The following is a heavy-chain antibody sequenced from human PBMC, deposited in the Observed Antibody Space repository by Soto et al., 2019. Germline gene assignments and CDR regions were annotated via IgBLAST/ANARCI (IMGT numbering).Heavy chain of an antibody. D-gene: IGHD3-10*01. CDR3: AAPRDEYGSGVSWFTYGMDI. CDR1: VFTFSDFA. CDR2: LDGAGGST. J-gene: IGHJ6*02. V-gene: IGHV3-23*01. Sequence: QLGGSLRLSCLASVFTFSDFAMTWVRHVPGRGLEWVASLDGAGGSTYYAESVRGRFSISRDNSQNALFLQMKRLTVDDTAIYYCAAPRDEYGSGVSWFTYGMDIWGQGTTVTVSS.